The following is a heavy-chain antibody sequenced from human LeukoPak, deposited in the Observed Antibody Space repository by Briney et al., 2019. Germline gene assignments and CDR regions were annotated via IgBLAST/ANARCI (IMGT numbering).Heavy chain of an antibody. CDR2: IIPIFGAA. V-gene: IGHV1-69*13. CDR1: GGTFSSYA. CDR3: ARSPINYYDSSGYYYSGFHFDY. D-gene: IGHD3-22*01. J-gene: IGHJ4*02. Sequence: SVKVSCKASGGTFSSYAISWVRQAPGQGLEWMGGIIPIFGAANYAQKFQGRVTITADESTSTAYMELSSLRSEDTAVYYCARSPINYYDSSGYYYSGFHFDYWGQGTLVTVSS.